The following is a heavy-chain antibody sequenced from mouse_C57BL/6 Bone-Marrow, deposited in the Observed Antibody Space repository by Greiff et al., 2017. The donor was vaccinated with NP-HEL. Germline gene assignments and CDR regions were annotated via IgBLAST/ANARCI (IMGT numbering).Heavy chain of an antibody. V-gene: IGHV5-12*01. CDR2: ISNGGGST. J-gene: IGHJ3*02. CDR3: AKIDGYYGG. D-gene: IGHD2-3*01. CDR1: GFTFSDYY. Sequence: EVQLVESGGGLVQPGGSLKLSCAASGFTFSDYYMYWVRQTPEKRLEWVAYISNGGGSTYYPDTVKGRFTISRDKAKNTLYLQMSRLKSEDTAMYYCAKIDGYYGGWGQGTLVTVSA.